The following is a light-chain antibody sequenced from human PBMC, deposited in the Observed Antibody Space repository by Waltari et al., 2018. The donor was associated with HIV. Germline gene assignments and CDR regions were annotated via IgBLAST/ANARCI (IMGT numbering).Light chain of an antibody. Sequence: QSALTQPASVSGSPGQSITISCTGTSSDVGSYSLVPWYQQYPGKAPKLMIFEVDKRPSGVSNRFSGSKSGNTASLTISGLQAEDEADYYCCSYAGGSTPYVFGTGTKVTVL. J-gene: IGLJ1*01. CDR3: CSYAGGSTPYV. V-gene: IGLV2-23*02. CDR1: SSDVGSYSL. CDR2: EVD.